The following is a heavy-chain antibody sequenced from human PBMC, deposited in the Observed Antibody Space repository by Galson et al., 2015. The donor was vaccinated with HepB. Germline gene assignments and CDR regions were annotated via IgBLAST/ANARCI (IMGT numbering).Heavy chain of an antibody. CDR3: ARHRSYCSGGSCYLGYYYYGMDV. V-gene: IGHV5-51*01. J-gene: IGHJ6*02. CDR2: IYPGDSDT. CDR1: GYSFTSYW. Sequence: QSGAEVKKPGESLKISCKGSGYSFTSYWIGWVRQMPGKGLEWMGIIYPGDSDTRYSPSFQGQVTISADKSISTAYLQWSSLKASDTAMYYCARHRSYCSGGSCYLGYYYYGMDVWGQGTTVTVSS. D-gene: IGHD2-15*01.